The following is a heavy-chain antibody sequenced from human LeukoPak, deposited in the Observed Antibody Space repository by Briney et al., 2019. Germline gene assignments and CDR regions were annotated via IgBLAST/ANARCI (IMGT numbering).Heavy chain of an antibody. CDR1: GFTFSTYW. CDR3: ARDRGFGQADV. D-gene: IGHD3-10*01. J-gene: IGHJ6*04. V-gene: IGHV3-7*01. CDR2: IKQDGGEK. Sequence: GGSLRLSCAASGFTFSTYWMTWVRQAPGKGLEWVANIKQDGGEKYYVDSVKGRFTISRDNAKNSLYLQMNSLRAEDTAVYYCARDRGFGQADVWGKGTTVTVSS.